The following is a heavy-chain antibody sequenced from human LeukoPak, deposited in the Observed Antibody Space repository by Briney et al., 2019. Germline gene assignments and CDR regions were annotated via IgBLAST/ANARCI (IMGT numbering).Heavy chain of an antibody. V-gene: IGHV4-38-2*02. D-gene: IGHD6-6*01. CDR1: GYSISSGYY. J-gene: IGHJ6*03. Sequence: SETLSLTCTVSGYSISSGYYWGRIRQPPGKGLEWIGSIYHSGSTYYNPSLKSRVTISVDTSKNQFSLKLSSVTAADTAVYYCAREYSSSYYYYYYMDVWGKGTTVTVSS. CDR3: AREYSSSYYYYYYMDV. CDR2: IYHSGST.